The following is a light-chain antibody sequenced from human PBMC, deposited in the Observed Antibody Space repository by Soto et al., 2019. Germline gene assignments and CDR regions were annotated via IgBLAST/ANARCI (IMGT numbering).Light chain of an antibody. V-gene: IGKV3-20*01. CDR2: GAS. J-gene: IGKJ2*01. CDR3: QQYPGYT. Sequence: IVLTPSPGTLSLSPGEIATLSCRASQSVSSSYLAWYQQKPCQAPRLLIYGASSMATGIPDRSSGSGSGTDFTLTISRLEPEDFTVYYCQQYPGYTFGQWNKLEIK. CDR1: QSVSSSY.